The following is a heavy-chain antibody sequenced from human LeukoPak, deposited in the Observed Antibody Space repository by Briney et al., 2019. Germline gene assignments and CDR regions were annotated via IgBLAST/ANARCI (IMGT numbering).Heavy chain of an antibody. D-gene: IGHD3-22*01. CDR2: IDYSAST. Sequence: KSSETLSLTCTVSGGSISTYYWSWIRQPPGKGLGWIAYIDYSASTNYNPSLKSRVTISVDTSKNQFSLKLSSVTAADTAVYYCARGLTMIVVEGYFDYWGQGTLVTVSS. V-gene: IGHV4-59*08. CDR1: GGSISTYY. CDR3: ARGLTMIVVEGYFDY. J-gene: IGHJ4*02.